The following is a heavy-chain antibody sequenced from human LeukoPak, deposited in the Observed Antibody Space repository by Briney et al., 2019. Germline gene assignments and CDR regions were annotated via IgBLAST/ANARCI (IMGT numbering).Heavy chain of an antibody. J-gene: IGHJ4*02. CDR1: GGSISSGSYY. D-gene: IGHD6-6*01. Sequence: SETLSLTWTVSGGSISSGSYYWSWIRQPAGKGLEWIGRIYTSGSTNYNPSLKSRVTISVDTSKNQFSLKLSSVTAADTAVYYCARGPGGSSSSDSDYWGQGTLVTVSS. V-gene: IGHV4-61*02. CDR2: IYTSGST. CDR3: ARGPGGSSSSDSDY.